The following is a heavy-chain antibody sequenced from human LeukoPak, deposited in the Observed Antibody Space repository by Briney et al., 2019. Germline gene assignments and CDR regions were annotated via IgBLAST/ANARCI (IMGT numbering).Heavy chain of an antibody. J-gene: IGHJ4*02. V-gene: IGHV3-23*01. CDR1: GFTFSSYA. CDR3: ANEWYSSSWYGGPDY. CDR2: ISGSGGST. Sequence: PGGSLRLSCAAYGFTFSSYAMSWVRQAPGKGLEWVSAISGSGGSTYYADSVKGRFTISRDNSKNTLYLQMNSLRAEDTAVYYCANEWYSSSWYGGPDYWGQGTLVTVSS. D-gene: IGHD6-13*01.